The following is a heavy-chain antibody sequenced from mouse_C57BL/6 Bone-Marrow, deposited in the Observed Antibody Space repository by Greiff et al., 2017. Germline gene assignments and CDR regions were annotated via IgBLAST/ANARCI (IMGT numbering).Heavy chain of an antibody. Sequence: QVQLKQPGAELVRPGTSVKLSCKASGYTFTSYWMHWVKQRPGQGLEWIGVIDPSDSYTNYNQKFKGKATLTVDTSSRPLYMQLSSLTSEDAAVYYCAKLGALDYLGQGTSGTVSS. CDR1: GYTFTSYW. J-gene: IGHJ4*01. V-gene: IGHV1-59*01. CDR2: IDPSDSYT. D-gene: IGHD4-1*01. CDR3: AKLGALDY.